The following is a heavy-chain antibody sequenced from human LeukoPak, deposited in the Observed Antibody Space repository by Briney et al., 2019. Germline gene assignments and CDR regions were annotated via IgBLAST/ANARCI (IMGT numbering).Heavy chain of an antibody. J-gene: IGHJ4*02. D-gene: IGHD6-13*01. CDR3: ARGGGYSSSWYEEPPFDY. V-gene: IGHV3-53*01. CDR1: GLTVSSNY. CDR2: IYSCGST. Sequence: GWSLRLSCAASGLTVSSNYMSWVRQAAGKGLEWVSVIYSCGSTYYADSVKGRFTISRDNSKNTLYLQMNSLRAEDTAVYYCARGGGYSSSWYEEPPFDYWGQGTLVTVSS.